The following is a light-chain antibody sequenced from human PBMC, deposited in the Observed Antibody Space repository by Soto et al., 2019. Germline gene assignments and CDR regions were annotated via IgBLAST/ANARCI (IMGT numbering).Light chain of an antibody. V-gene: IGKV3-20*01. Sequence: EIVLTQSPGTLSVSPGERATLSCRASQIISSNFLSWYQQKPGQAPSLLIYGASSRATGIPDGFSGSGSGTDFTLHIRRLKPEDSAIYYCQQYVSWTFGQGTTAAI. J-gene: IGKJ1*01. CDR1: QIISSNF. CDR3: QQYVSWT. CDR2: GAS.